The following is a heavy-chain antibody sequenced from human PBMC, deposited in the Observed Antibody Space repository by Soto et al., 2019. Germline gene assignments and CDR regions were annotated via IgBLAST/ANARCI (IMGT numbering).Heavy chain of an antibody. Sequence: GGSLILSCTASGFTISSNYMSWVRQAPGKGLEWVSLLYTGGNKYYADSVKGRFTISRDNSKNTLYLQMNSLRAEDTAVYYCARDRRYYDSSGYYYNAFDIWGQGTMVTVSS. CDR1: GFTISSNY. V-gene: IGHV3-66*02. CDR2: LYTGGNK. D-gene: IGHD3-22*01. J-gene: IGHJ3*02. CDR3: ARDRRYYDSSGYYYNAFDI.